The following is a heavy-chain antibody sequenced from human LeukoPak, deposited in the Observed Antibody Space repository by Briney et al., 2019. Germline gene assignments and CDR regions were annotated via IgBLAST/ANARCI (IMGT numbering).Heavy chain of an antibody. V-gene: IGHV3-30*04. D-gene: IGHD6-19*01. CDR1: GFTFSSYA. CDR2: ISYDGSNK. Sequence: PGRSLRLSCAASGFTFSSYAMHWVRQAPGKGLEWVAVISYDGSNKYYADSVKGRFTISRDNSKNTLYLQMNSLRAEDTAVYYCARDNGFYFVAGTFDYWGQGTLVNVSS. CDR3: ARDNGFYFVAGTFDY. J-gene: IGHJ4*02.